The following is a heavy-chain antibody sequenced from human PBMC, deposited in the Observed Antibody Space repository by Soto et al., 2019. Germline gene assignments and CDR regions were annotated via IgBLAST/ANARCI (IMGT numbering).Heavy chain of an antibody. CDR3: AMEGYYDGVWGKLCHYGMGV. CDR1: AYTFIRYG. Sequence: QAQLMQSAAEVKNPGASVRVSCKASAYTFIRYGIAWVRQAPGQGLEWMGWISGYNDYTTYAQKFQGRVTMTADTSTRTVYLNLRNLKSDDTAVYYCAMEGYYDGVWGKLCHYGMGVWGQGTTVTVS. J-gene: IGHJ6*02. V-gene: IGHV1-18*01. D-gene: IGHD3-16*01. CDR2: ISGYNDYT.